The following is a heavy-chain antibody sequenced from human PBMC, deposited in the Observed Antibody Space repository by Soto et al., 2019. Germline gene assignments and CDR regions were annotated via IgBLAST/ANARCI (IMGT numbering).Heavy chain of an antibody. D-gene: IGHD6-13*01. Sequence: SETLSLTCTVSGGSISSSSYYWGWIRQPPGKGLEWIGSIYYSGSTYYNPSLKSRVTISVDTSKNQFSLKLSSVTAADTAVYYCARHSSSLYYFDYWGQGTLVTVSS. V-gene: IGHV4-39*01. CDR3: ARHSSSLYYFDY. CDR1: GGSISSSSYY. CDR2: IYYSGST. J-gene: IGHJ4*02.